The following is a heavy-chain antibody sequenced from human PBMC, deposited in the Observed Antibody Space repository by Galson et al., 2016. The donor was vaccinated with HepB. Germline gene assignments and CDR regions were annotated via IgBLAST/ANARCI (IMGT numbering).Heavy chain of an antibody. V-gene: IGHV3-72*01. J-gene: IGHJ4*02. CDR2: TRNRARSYTT. Sequence: SLRLSCAASGFTLSDYYMDWVRQAPGTGLEWVGRTRNRARSYTTDYVASVKGRFSISRDNSKNSVYLHMNGLKFEDAAIYYCTRTGLGDFDYWGRGTLVTVSS. CDR1: GFTLSDYY. CDR3: TRTGLGDFDY.